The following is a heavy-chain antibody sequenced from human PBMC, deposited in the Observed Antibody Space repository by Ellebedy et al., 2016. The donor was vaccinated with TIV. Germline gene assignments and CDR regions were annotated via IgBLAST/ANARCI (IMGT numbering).Heavy chain of an antibody. CDR2: IYYSGST. CDR1: GGSISSDGYY. V-gene: IGHV4-31*03. J-gene: IGHJ4*02. Sequence: SETLSLTCTVSGGSISSDGYYWSWIRQHPETGLEWIGYIYYSGSTYYNPSLESRVTISVDTSKKQFSLKLSSVTAADTAVYYCARVAGYSRFDYWGQGTLVTVSS. CDR3: ARVAGYSRFDY. D-gene: IGHD2-21*01.